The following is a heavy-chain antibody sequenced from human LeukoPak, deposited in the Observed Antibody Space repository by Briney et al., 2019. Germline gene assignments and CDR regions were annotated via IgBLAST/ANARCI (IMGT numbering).Heavy chain of an antibody. CDR2: IHHSGST. CDR1: GASVSSSNW. Sequence: SETLSLTCAVSGASVSSSNWWMWVRQPPKKGLEWIGEIHHSGSTNYNPSLKSRVTMSVDTSKNQISLRLTSVTAADTAVYYCARGLYGSDSFWGQGNLVTVSS. V-gene: IGHV4-4*02. D-gene: IGHD6-19*01. J-gene: IGHJ4*02. CDR3: ARGLYGSDSF.